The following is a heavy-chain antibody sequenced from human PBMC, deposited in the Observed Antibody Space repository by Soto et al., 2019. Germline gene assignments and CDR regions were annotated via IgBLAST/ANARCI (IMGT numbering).Heavy chain of an antibody. CDR3: ARERGDVAASGTEVYHYKYGTDV. J-gene: IGHJ6*02. V-gene: IGHV4-4*07. Sequence: SETLSLTCTVSGDSISSYSWSWNRQPAGKGLEWIGHIYTSGSTIYNPSLKSRVTMSVDTSKNQFSLRLSSVTAADTAVYYCARERGDVAASGTEVYHYKYGTDVWGQGTTVTVSS. D-gene: IGHD6-13*01. CDR2: IYTSGST. CDR1: GDSISSYS.